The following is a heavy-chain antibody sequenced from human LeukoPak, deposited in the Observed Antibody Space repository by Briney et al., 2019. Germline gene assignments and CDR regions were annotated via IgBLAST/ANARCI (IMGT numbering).Heavy chain of an antibody. CDR1: GYTFSGYY. CDR3: ARVGSGSYAYGMDV. J-gene: IGHJ6*02. Sequence: WASVNVSCKASGYTFSGYYMHWVRQAPGQGLEWMGIINATDGGTRYTQKFQGRITMTRDTSTSTVYMELSSLSSEDAAVFYCARVGSGSYAYGMDVWGQGTTVIVSS. CDR2: INATDGGT. V-gene: IGHV1-46*01. D-gene: IGHD1-26*01.